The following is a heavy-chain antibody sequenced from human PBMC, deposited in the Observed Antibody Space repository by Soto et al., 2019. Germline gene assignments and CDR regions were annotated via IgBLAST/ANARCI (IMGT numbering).Heavy chain of an antibody. V-gene: IGHV6-1*01. CDR2: TYYRSKWYN. Sequence: QSQTLSLTCAISGDSVSSNSAAWNWIRQSPSRGLEWLGRTYYRSKWYNDYAVSVKSRITINPDTSKNQFSLQLNSVTPEDTAVYYCARHSDYDFWSGNYYYYYGMDVWGQGTTVTVSS. J-gene: IGHJ6*02. D-gene: IGHD3-3*01. CDR3: ARHSDYDFWSGNYYYYYGMDV. CDR1: GDSVSSNSAA.